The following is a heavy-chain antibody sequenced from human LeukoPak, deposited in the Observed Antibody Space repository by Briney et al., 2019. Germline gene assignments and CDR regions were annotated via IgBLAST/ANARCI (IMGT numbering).Heavy chain of an antibody. CDR3: ARDRRSGPSYFDH. V-gene: IGHV1-18*01. D-gene: IGHD6-25*01. CDR1: GYTFTSYG. Sequence: ASVKVSCKASGYTFTSYGISWVRQAPGQGLEWMGWISAYNGATNYAQKFQGRVTMTTDTSTSTAYVELRSLRSDDTAVYYCARDRRSGPSYFDHWGQGTLVTVSS. CDR2: ISAYNGAT. J-gene: IGHJ4*02.